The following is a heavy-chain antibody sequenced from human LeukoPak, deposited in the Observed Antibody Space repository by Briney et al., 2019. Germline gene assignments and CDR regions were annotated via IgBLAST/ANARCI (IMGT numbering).Heavy chain of an antibody. J-gene: IGHJ4*02. CDR3: AREDNLGSGSSPNDY. D-gene: IGHD6-19*01. CDR1: GYTSTGYY. Sequence: ASVKVSCKASGYTSTGYYMNWVRQAPGQGLEWMGRINPKSGGTNYAQKFQGRVTMTRDTSISTAHMELSRLRSDDTAVYYCAREDNLGSGSSPNDYWGQGTLVTVSS. V-gene: IGHV1-2*06. CDR2: INPKSGGT.